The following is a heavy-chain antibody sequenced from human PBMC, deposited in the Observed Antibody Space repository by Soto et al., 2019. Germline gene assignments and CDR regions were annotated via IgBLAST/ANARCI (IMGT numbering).Heavy chain of an antibody. CDR1: GYTFTSYG. V-gene: IGHV1-18*01. CDR3: ARGLNYYDSSGPRYFDL. D-gene: IGHD3-22*01. J-gene: IGHJ2*01. Sequence: ASVKVSCKASGYTFTSYGISWVRQAPGQGLEWMGWISAYNGNTNYAQKLQGRVTMTTDTSTSTAYMELRSLRSDDTAVYYCARGLNYYDSSGPRYFDLWGRGTLVTVSS. CDR2: ISAYNGNT.